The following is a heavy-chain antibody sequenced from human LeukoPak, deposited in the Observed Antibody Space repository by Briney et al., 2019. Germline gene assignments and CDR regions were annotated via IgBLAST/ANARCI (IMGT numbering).Heavy chain of an antibody. Sequence: TSETLSLTCTVSGGSISSYYWSWIRQPPGKGLEWIGYIYYSGSTNYNPSLKSRVTISVDTSKNQFSLKLSSVTAADTAVYYCARGPLPHGSGSFDYWGQGTLVTVSS. CDR2: IYYSGST. D-gene: IGHD3-10*01. CDR3: ARGPLPHGSGSFDY. CDR1: GGSISSYY. J-gene: IGHJ4*02. V-gene: IGHV4-59*08.